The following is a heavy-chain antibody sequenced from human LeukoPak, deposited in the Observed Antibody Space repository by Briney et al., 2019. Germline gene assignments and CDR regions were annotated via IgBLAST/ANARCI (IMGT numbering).Heavy chain of an antibody. CDR3: ARAGGDGDYDPLVRPPPDY. Sequence: ASVKVSCKASGYTFTSYYMHWVRQAPGQGLEWMGIINPSGGSTSYAQKFQGRVTMTRDTSTSTVYMELSSLRSEDTAVYYCARAGGDGDYDPLVRPPPDYWGQGTLVTVSS. CDR2: INPSGGST. CDR1: GYTFTSYY. V-gene: IGHV1-46*01. J-gene: IGHJ4*02. D-gene: IGHD4-17*01.